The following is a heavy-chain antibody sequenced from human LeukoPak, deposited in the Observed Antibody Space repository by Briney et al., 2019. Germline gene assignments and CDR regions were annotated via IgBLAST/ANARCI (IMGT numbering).Heavy chain of an antibody. V-gene: IGHV3-21*01. Sequence: PGGSLRLSCAASGFTFSSYSMNWVRQAPGKGLEWVSSISSSSSYIYYADSVKGRFTISRDNAKNSLYLQMNSLRAEDTAVYYCAREDIVVVVAATELTAFDPWGQGTLVTVSS. CDR3: AREDIVVVVAATELTAFDP. D-gene: IGHD2-15*01. CDR2: ISSSSSYI. J-gene: IGHJ5*02. CDR1: GFTFSSYS.